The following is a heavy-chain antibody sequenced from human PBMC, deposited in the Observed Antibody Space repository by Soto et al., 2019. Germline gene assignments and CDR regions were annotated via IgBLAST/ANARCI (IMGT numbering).Heavy chain of an antibody. CDR3: ARLGQLVNNFDY. CDR1: GGSISSGGYY. V-gene: IGHV4-31*03. Sequence: SETLSLTCTVSGGSISSGGYYWSWIRQHPGKGLEWIGYIYYSGSTYYNPSLKSRVTISVDTSKNQFSLKLGSVTAADTAVYYCARLGQLVNNFDYWGQGTLVTVSS. J-gene: IGHJ4*02. CDR2: IYYSGST. D-gene: IGHD6-13*01.